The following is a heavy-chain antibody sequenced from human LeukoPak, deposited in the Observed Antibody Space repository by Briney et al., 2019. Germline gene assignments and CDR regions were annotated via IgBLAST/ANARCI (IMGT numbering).Heavy chain of an antibody. J-gene: IGHJ4*02. CDR2: ISAYNGNT. CDR1: GYTFTSYG. D-gene: IGHD3-22*01. V-gene: IGHV1-18*01. CDR3: ARGRNEGTSAEYYYDSSGLWY. Sequence: GASVKVSCKASGYTFTSYGISWVRQAPGQGLEWMGWISAYNGNTNYAQKLQGRVTMTTDTSTSTAYMELRSLRSDDTAVYYCARGRNEGTSAEYYYDSSGLWYWGQGTLVTVSS.